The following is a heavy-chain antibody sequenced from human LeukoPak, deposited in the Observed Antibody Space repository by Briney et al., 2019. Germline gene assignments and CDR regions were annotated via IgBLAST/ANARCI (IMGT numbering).Heavy chain of an antibody. CDR2: IIPIFGTA. J-gene: IGHJ4*02. V-gene: IGHV1-69*05. CDR3: ARDILVGATLDFDY. Sequence: GSSVKVSCKASGGTFSSYAISWVRQAPGQGLEWMGGIIPIFGTANYAQKFQGRVTMTRDTSTSTVYMELSSLRSEDTAVYYCARDILVGATLDFDYRGEGALVTVSS. D-gene: IGHD1-26*01. CDR1: GGTFSSYA.